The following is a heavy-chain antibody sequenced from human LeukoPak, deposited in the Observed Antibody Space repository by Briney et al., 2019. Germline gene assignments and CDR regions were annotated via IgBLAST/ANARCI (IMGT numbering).Heavy chain of an antibody. CDR3: ARKVGFFSTLDYGMDV. J-gene: IGHJ6*02. CDR2: IGSAGDT. D-gene: IGHD3/OR15-3a*01. CDR1: GFTFSSYD. Sequence: PGGSLRLSCAASGFTFSSYDMHWVRHATGKGLEWVSTIGSAGDTYYPGSVKGRFTISRKNAKNSLYLYLQMNSLRDEDTAVYYCARKVGFFSTLDYGMDVWGQGTTVTVSS. V-gene: IGHV3-13*01.